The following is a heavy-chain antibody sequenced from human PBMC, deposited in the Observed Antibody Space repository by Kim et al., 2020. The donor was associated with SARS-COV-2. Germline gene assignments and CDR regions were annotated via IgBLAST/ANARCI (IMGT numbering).Heavy chain of an antibody. CDR3: ARGPASRITDFGVLAEGPFGD. J-gene: IGHJ4*02. CDR2: INDSDNI. D-gene: IGHD3-3*01. CDR1: GGSFREYF. V-gene: IGHV4-34*01. Sequence: SETLSLTCAVYGGSFREYFWSWIRQPPGKGLEWVGEINDSDNINYNPSLRSRATISIDTSKKHFSLKLTSVTATDTAVYFCARGPASRITDFGVLAEGPFGDWGQGTPVTVSS.